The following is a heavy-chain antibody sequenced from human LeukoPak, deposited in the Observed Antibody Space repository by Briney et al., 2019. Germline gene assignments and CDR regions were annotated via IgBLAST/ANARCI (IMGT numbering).Heavy chain of an antibody. V-gene: IGHV1-18*01. D-gene: IGHD4-17*01. J-gene: IGHJ4*02. CDR3: ARVGEGDYGDYGPFDY. CDR2: ISAYNGNT. CDR1: GYTFTSYG. Sequence: ASVKVSCKASGYTFTSYGISWVRQAPGQGLEWMGWISAYNGNTNYAQKLQGRVTMTTDTSTSTAYMELRSLRSDDTAVYYCARVGEGDYGDYGPFDYWGQGTLVTVSS.